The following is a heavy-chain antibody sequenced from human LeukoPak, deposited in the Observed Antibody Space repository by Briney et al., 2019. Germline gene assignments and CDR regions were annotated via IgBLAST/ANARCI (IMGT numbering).Heavy chain of an antibody. J-gene: IGHJ4*02. CDR2: MTSTSSDI. CDR1: EFTVSSHA. CDR3: ARVVNEKINSGYYSDY. V-gene: IGHV3-21*01. Sequence: GGSVRLSWAASEFTVSSHAMIWVRQAPGKGREWVSSMTSTSSDISYTDSVKGRFTISSDNAKSSLYLQMNSLTAEDTAVYYCARVVNEKINSGYYSDYWGQGTLVTVSS. D-gene: IGHD3-22*01.